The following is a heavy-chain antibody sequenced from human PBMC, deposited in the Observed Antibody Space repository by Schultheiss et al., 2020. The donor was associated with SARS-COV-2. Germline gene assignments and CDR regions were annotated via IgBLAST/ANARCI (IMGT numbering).Heavy chain of an antibody. CDR1: SGSFSDYY. J-gene: IGHJ6*02. Sequence: ETLSLTCAVYSGSFSDYYWSWIRQSPGKGLEWVSAISGSGGSTYYADSVKGRFTISRDNSKNTLYLQMNSLRAEDTAVYYCAKDYYDSSGSPYYYGMDVWGQGTTVTVSS. D-gene: IGHD3-22*01. V-gene: IGHV3-23*01. CDR3: AKDYYDSSGSPYYYGMDV. CDR2: ISGSGGST.